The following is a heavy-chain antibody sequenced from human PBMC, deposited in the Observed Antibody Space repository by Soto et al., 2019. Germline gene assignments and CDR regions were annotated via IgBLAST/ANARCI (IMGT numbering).Heavy chain of an antibody. CDR1: GYPFTSYD. D-gene: IGHD4-17*01. CDR3: AMVYGDSELWEYDY. J-gene: IGHJ4*02. Sequence: GSGKVSCKACGYPFTSYDINWVRQATGQGLEWMGWMNPNSGNTGYSQKFQGRVTMTRNTSISTAYMELSSLRSEDTAVYYCAMVYGDSELWEYDYWGQGTLVTGSS. CDR2: MNPNSGNT. V-gene: IGHV1-8*01.